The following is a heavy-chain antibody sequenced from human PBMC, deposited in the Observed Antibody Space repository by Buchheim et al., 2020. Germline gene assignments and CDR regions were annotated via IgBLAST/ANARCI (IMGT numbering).Heavy chain of an antibody. CDR3: AKNAEIWQLVPPFDY. J-gene: IGHJ4*02. Sequence: QVQLVESGGGVVQPGRSLRLSCAASGFTFSSYGMHWVRQAPGKGLEWVAVISYDGSNKYYADSVKGRFTISRDNSKNTLYLQMNSLRAEDTAVYYCAKNAEIWQLVPPFDYWGQGTL. CDR2: ISYDGSNK. V-gene: IGHV3-30*18. CDR1: GFTFSSYG. D-gene: IGHD6-6*01.